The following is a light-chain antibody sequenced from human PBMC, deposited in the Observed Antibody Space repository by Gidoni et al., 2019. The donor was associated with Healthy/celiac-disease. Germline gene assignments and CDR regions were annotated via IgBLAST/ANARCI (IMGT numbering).Light chain of an antibody. CDR2: GAS. CDR3: QQYGSSPET. CDR1: QSVSSSY. J-gene: IGKJ1*01. Sequence: EIVLTQSPGTLSLSPGERATLSCRASQSVSSSYLAWYQQKPGQAPRLLIYGASSRDTGNPDRFSGSGSGTDFTLAISRLEPEDFAVYYCQQYGSSPETFGQGTKVEIK. V-gene: IGKV3-20*01.